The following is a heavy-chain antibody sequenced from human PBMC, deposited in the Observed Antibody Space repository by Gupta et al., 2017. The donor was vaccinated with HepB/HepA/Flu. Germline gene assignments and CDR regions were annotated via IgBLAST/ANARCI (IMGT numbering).Heavy chain of an antibody. CDR2: ISGSGGST. Sequence: EVQLLESGGGLVQPGGSLRLSCAASGFTFSSYAMSWVRQAPGKGLEWVSAISGSGGSTYYADSVKGRFTISRDNSKNTLYLQMNSLRAEDTAVYYCARRTPGGYDSSGYNDWYFDLWGRGTLVTVSS. J-gene: IGHJ2*01. CDR3: ARRTPGGYDSSGYNDWYFDL. D-gene: IGHD3-22*01. V-gene: IGHV3-23*01. CDR1: GFTFSSYA.